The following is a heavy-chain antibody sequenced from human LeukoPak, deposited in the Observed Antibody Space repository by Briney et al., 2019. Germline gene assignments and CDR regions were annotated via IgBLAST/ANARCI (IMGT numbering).Heavy chain of an antibody. CDR2: IYHSGST. V-gene: IGHV4-38-2*02. Sequence: SETLSLTCTVSGYSISSGYYWGWIRQPPGKGREWIGSIYHSGSTYYNPSLKSRVTISVDTSKNQFSLKLSSVTAADTAVYYCARRIYGNDAFDIWGQGTMVTASS. CDR1: GYSISSGYY. D-gene: IGHD4-17*01. J-gene: IGHJ3*02. CDR3: ARRIYGNDAFDI.